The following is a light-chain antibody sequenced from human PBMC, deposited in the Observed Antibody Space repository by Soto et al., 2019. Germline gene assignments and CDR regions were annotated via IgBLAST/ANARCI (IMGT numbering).Light chain of an antibody. Sequence: QSVLTQPPSVSGAPGQTVIISCTGNNSNIGSPYGVHWYQQVPGKAPKLLIYGNDNRPSGAPDRFSGSKSASSASLAITGVQAEDEGDYYCQSYDRTLRGYVFGTGTKLTVL. J-gene: IGLJ1*01. CDR3: QSYDRTLRGYV. V-gene: IGLV1-40*01. CDR2: GND. CDR1: NSNIGSPYG.